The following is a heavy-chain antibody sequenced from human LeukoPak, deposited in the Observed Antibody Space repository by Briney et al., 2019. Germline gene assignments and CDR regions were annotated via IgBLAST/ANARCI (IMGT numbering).Heavy chain of an antibody. CDR1: GYTFTNHY. V-gene: IGHV1-46*01. CDR3: ARLSSGSYTRGTFDI. J-gene: IGHJ3*02. Sequence: ASVKVSCKASGYTFTNHYMHGVRQAPGQGLEWTGILNPNDGHTTYAQMFQGRVTMTRDTSSNTVYMELSSLRYEDTAVYFCARLSSGSYTRGTFDIWGQGTLVTVSS. D-gene: IGHD1-26*01. CDR2: LNPNDGHT.